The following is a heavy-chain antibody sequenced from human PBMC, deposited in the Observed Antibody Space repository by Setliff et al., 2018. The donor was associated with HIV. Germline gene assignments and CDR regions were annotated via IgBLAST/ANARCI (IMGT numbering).Heavy chain of an antibody. CDR2: FYTNGNT. V-gene: IGHV4-4*07. D-gene: IGHD1-26*01. CDR3: ANDRYTGSYYPDF. Sequence: SETLSLTCSVSGGSISDSHWSWIRQPAGKGLEWLGRFYTNGNTYYNPSLRSRVTVSVDTSKNRFTLKMTYMTAADTAIYYCANDRYTGSYYPDFWGREIPVTVSS. J-gene: IGHJ4*01. CDR1: GGSISDSH.